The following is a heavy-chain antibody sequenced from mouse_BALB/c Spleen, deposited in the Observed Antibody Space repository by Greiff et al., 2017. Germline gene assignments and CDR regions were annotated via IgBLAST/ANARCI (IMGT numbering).Heavy chain of an antibody. Sequence: EVKLQESGPGLVKPSQSLSLTCSVTGYSITSCYYWNWIRQFPGTQLEWMGYISYDGSNNYNPSLKNRISITRDTSKNQFFLKLNSVTTEDTATYDCARGGGAMDYWGQGTSVTVSA. J-gene: IGHJ4*01. V-gene: IGHV3-6*02. CDR3: ARGGGAMDY. CDR2: ISYDGSN. CDR1: GYSITSCYY.